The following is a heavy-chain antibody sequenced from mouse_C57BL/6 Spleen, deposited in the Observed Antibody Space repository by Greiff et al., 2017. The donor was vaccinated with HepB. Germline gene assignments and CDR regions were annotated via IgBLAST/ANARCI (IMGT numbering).Heavy chain of an antibody. CDR1: GYTFPEYT. CDR2: FYPGSGSI. Sequence: QVQLKESGAELVKPGASVKLSCKASGYTFPEYTIHWVKQRSGQGLEWIGWFYPGSGSIKYNEKFKDKATLTADKSASTVYMELSRLTSEDSAVYFCARHEEGDWYFDVWGTGTTVTVSS. CDR3: ARHEEGDWYFDV. J-gene: IGHJ1*03. V-gene: IGHV1-62-2*01.